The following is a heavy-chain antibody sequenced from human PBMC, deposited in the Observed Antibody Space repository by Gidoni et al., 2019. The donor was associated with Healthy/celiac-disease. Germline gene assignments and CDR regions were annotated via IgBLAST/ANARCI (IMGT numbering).Heavy chain of an antibody. J-gene: IGHJ4*02. CDR3: ARDRTDSGYYPGSY. V-gene: IGHV3-30-3*01. D-gene: IGHD3-22*01. CDR1: GFPFSSYA. CDR2: ISYDGSNK. Sequence: QVQLVESGGGVVQPGRSLRLSCAASGFPFSSYAMHWVRQAPGKGLEWVAVISYDGSNKYYADSVKGRFTISRDNSKNTLYLQMNSLRAEDTSVYYCARDRTDSGYYPGSYWGQGTLVTVSS.